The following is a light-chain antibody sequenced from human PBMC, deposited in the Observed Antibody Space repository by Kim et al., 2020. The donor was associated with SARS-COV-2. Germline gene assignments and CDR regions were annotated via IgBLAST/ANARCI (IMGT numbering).Light chain of an antibody. V-gene: IGLV3-19*01. CDR1: SLRSYY. Sequence: SYELTQDPAVSVALGQTVRITCQGDSLRSYYASWNQQKPGQAPVLVIYGKNNRPSGIPDRFSGSSSGNTASLTITGAQAEDEADYYCNSRDSSGNHVVFGGGTQLTVL. CDR2: GKN. CDR3: NSRDSSGNHVV. J-gene: IGLJ2*01.